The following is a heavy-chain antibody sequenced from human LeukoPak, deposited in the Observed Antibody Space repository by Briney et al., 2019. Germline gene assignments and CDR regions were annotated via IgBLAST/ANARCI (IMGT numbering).Heavy chain of an antibody. Sequence: SETLSLTCTVSGGSINSYYWSWIRQPPGKGLEWIGYIYYSGSTNYSPSLKGRVTISVDTSKNQFSLKLSSVTAADTAVYYCARGLAAAGTSYFDYWGQGTLVTVFS. V-gene: IGHV4-59*01. CDR3: ARGLAAAGTSYFDY. CDR1: GGSINSYY. D-gene: IGHD6-13*01. J-gene: IGHJ4*02. CDR2: IYYSGST.